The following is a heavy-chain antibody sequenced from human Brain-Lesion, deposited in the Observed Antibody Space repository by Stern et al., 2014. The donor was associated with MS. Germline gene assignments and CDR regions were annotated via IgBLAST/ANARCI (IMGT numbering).Heavy chain of an antibody. J-gene: IGHJ6*04. V-gene: IGHV1-2*02. Sequence: QVQLGQSGAEVKKPGASVKVSCKPSGYIFTGYYIHWVRQAPGQGLEWMAWINPNTGGTKYAQKFQGRVTMSRDTSISTAYVELSSLTSDDTAVYYCARDQRGITIFGVVTDYYYLGMDVWGKGTTVTVSS. CDR2: INPNTGGT. CDR1: GYIFTGYY. D-gene: IGHD3-3*01. CDR3: ARDQRGITIFGVVTDYYYLGMDV.